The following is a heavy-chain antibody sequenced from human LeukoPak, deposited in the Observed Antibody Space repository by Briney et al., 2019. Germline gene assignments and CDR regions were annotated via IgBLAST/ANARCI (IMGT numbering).Heavy chain of an antibody. CDR3: AKDAGASSAFFDL. V-gene: IGHV3-23*01. J-gene: IGHJ4*02. CDR1: GFTFTDYG. D-gene: IGHD2-8*02. Sequence: GGSLRLSCAAAGFTFTDYGMSWARQAPGKGLEWVSTINNSGGNTHYADSVKGQFTISRDNSKHTLYLQMNSLTDEDTAIYYCAKDAGASSAFFDLWGQGTLVTVSS. CDR2: INNSGGNT.